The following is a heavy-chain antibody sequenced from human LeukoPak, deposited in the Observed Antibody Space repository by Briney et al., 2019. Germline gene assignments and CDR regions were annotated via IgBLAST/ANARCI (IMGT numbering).Heavy chain of an antibody. CDR2: ISGSAGST. Sequence: PGGSLRLSCAASGFTFNSFAMSWVRQAPGKGLEWVSGISGSAGSTYYGDSVKGRFTISRDNYKNTLYLQMNSLRAEDTVVYYCAKGYYGSAYYYYVDVWGKGTTVTVAS. J-gene: IGHJ6*03. V-gene: IGHV3-23*01. CDR3: AKGYYGSAYYYYVDV. CDR1: GFTFNSFA. D-gene: IGHD3-10*01.